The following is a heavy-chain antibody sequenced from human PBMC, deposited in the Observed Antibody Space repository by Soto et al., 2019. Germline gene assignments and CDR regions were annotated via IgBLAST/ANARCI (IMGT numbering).Heavy chain of an antibody. V-gene: IGHV3-33*01. D-gene: IGHD1-26*01. Sequence: QVQLVESGGGVVQPGRSLRLSCAASGFTFSSYGMHWVRQAPGKGLEWVALIWYDGSEKSYADSVRGRFTISRDNSKNPLYLQMNSLRAEETAVYYCARDRESGSYYVLNQDAFDILGQGTMVTVSS. CDR1: GFTFSSYG. J-gene: IGHJ3*02. CDR3: ARDRESGSYYVLNQDAFDI. CDR2: IWYDGSEK.